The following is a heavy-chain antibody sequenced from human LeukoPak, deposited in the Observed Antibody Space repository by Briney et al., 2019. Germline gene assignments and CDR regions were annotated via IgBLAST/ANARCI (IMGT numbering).Heavy chain of an antibody. D-gene: IGHD1-26*01. CDR1: GGSISSSSYY. CDR2: IFYCVST. CDR3: ARLRIVGATSSWYFDP. J-gene: IGHJ2*01. V-gene: IGHV4-39*01. Sequence: SETLSLTCTVSGGSISSSSYYWGWIRQPPGKGLEWIGSIFYCVSTYYTPSLKSRVTISVDTSKNQFSLKLSSVTAADTAVYYCARLRIVGATSSWYFDPWGRGTLVTVSS.